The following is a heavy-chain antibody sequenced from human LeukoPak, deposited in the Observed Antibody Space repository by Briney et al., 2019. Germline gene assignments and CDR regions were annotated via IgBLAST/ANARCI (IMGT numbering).Heavy chain of an antibody. CDR3: ARFDYGGNLGFDY. V-gene: IGHV3-33*01. CDR2: IWYDGSNK. D-gene: IGHD4-23*01. Sequence: PGGSLRLSRAASGFTFSSYGMHWVRQAPGKGLEWVAVIWYDGSNKYYADSVKGRFTISRDNSKNTLYLQMNSLRAEDTAVYYCARFDYGGNLGFDYWGQGTLVTVSS. CDR1: GFTFSSYG. J-gene: IGHJ4*02.